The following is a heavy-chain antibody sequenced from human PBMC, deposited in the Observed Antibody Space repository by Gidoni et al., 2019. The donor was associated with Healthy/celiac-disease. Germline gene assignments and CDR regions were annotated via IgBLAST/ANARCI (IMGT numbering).Heavy chain of an antibody. J-gene: IGHJ4*02. CDR2: ISGSGGRT. CDR3: AKDRGDSSGYYYVFGYYFDY. V-gene: IGHV3-23*01. Sequence: EVQLLESGGGLVQPGGSLRLSCAASGFTFSSYAMRWVRQAPGKGLEWVSAISGSGGRTYYADSVKGRFTISRDNSKNTLYLKMNSLRAEDTAVYYCAKDRGDSSGYYYVFGYYFDYWGQGTLVTVSS. CDR1: GFTFSSYA. D-gene: IGHD3-22*01.